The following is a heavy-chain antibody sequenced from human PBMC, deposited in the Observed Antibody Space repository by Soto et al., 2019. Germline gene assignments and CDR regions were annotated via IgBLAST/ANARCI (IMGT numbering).Heavy chain of an antibody. CDR2: INSDGSST. J-gene: IGHJ4*02. CDR3: ARDFGY. V-gene: IGHV3-74*01. D-gene: IGHD3-10*01. CDR1: GVTLSRYL. Sequence: GGSLRVPCAASGVTLSRYLLHWVRQAPGKGLVWVSRINSDGSSTYYADSVKGRFTISRDNAKNTLYLQMNSLRAEDTAVYYCARDFGYWGPGTLVTVSS.